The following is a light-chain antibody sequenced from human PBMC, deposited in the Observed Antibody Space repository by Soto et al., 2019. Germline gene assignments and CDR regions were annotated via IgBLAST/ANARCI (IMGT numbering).Light chain of an antibody. CDR3: QQLNSYRLT. CDR2: AAS. V-gene: IGKV1-9*01. Sequence: IQLTQSPSPLSASIGDRVTITCRASQDIASYLAWYQQKPGNAPKLLIYAASTLHSGVPSRFSGSGSGTEFTLTISSLQPEDFATYYCQQLNSYRLTFGQGTRLEIK. J-gene: IGKJ5*01. CDR1: QDIASY.